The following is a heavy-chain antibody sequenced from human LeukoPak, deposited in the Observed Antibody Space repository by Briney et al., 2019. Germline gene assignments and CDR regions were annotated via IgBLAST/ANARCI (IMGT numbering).Heavy chain of an antibody. J-gene: IGHJ4*02. D-gene: IGHD4-23*01. V-gene: IGHV3-74*01. CDR2: IASDGSST. CDR1: GFTFSSYS. Sequence: GGSLRLSCAASGFTFSSYSMNWVRQAPGKGLVWVSRIASDGSSTTYADSVKGRFSISRDNAKNTLYLQMNSLRVEDTAVYYCARGRPHGNDYWGQGTLVTVSS. CDR3: ARGRPHGNDY.